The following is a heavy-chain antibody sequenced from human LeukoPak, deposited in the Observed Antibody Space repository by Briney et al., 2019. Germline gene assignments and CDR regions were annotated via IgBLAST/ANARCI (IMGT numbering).Heavy chain of an antibody. J-gene: IGHJ4*02. V-gene: IGHV4-34*01. D-gene: IGHD2-21*01. CDR2: INDSETT. CDR3: GREACSGGDCTNFDY. Sequence: SETLSLTCAVYGESFSGYYWSWIRQTPGQGLEWIGEINDSETTNYNPSLKSRATISVDTSKNQFSLKLSSVTAADTAFYYCGREACSGGDCTNFDYWGQGTLVTVSS. CDR1: GESFSGYY.